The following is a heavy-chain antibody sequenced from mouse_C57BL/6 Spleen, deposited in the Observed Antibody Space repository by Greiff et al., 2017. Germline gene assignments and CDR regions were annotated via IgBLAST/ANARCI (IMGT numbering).Heavy chain of an antibody. CDR2: ISSGSSTI. J-gene: IGHJ4*01. D-gene: IGHD2-5*01. Sequence: EVQRVESGGGLVKPGGSLKLSCAASGFTFSDYGMHWVRQAPEKGLEWVAYISSGSSTIYYADPVQGRFTISRDNAKNTLFLQMTSLRSEDTAMYYCARRTCDSNSGIMDYWGQGTSVTVSS. V-gene: IGHV5-17*01. CDR1: GFTFSDYG. CDR3: ARRTCDSNSGIMDY.